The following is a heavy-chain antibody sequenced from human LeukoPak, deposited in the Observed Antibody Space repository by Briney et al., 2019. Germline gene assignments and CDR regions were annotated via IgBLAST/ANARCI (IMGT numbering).Heavy chain of an antibody. V-gene: IGHV3-23*01. CDR2: ISASGGST. Sequence: GGSLRLSCAASGFTFSSFAMSWVRQAPGKGLEWVSGISASGGSTYYADSVKGRFTISRDNSKNTLYLQMNSLRAEDTAVYYCAKETGSYSFAESDYWGQGTLVTVSS. J-gene: IGHJ4*02. CDR3: AKETGSYSFAESDY. D-gene: IGHD1-26*01. CDR1: GFTFSSFA.